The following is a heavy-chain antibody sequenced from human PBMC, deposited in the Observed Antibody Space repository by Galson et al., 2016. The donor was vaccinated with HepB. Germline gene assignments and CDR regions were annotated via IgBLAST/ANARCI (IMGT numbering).Heavy chain of an antibody. D-gene: IGHD1-1*01. CDR1: GFVFSNFC. Sequence: SLRLSCAASGFVFSNFCLSWVRQAPGKGLEWVASISTRRTTYYSDSVQGRFTISRDNSNNTLYLQMNGRRAEDTAVYYCAKERLVRRIFDHWGQGTLLTVSS. CDR3: AKERLVRRIFDH. CDR2: ISTRRTT. J-gene: IGHJ4*02. V-gene: IGHV3-23*01.